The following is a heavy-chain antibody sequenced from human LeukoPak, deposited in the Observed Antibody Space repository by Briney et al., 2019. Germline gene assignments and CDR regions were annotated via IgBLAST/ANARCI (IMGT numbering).Heavy chain of an antibody. CDR2: IEGDGNRI. J-gene: IGHJ4*02. CDR1: GFTLSAYW. V-gene: IGHV3-74*01. Sequence: GGSLRLSCAASGFTLSAYWMHWVRQAPGKGLMWVSRIEGDGNRITYADSVKGRFTISRDNAKNTLYLQMNSLRAEDTAVYFCARDWVYKIDYWGRGTLVTVSS. CDR3: ARDWVYKIDY. D-gene: IGHD5-24*01.